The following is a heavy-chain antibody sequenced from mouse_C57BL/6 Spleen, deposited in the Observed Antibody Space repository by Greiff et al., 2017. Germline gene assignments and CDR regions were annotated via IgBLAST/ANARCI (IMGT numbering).Heavy chain of an antibody. D-gene: IGHD2-10*01. Sequence: QVQLKQPGAELVKPGASVKVSCKASGYTFTSYWMHWVKQRPGQGLEWIGRIHPSDSDTNYNQKFKGKATLTVDKSSSTAYMQLSSLTSEDSAVYYCAISRPTIYYAMDYWGQGTSVTVSS. CDR2: IHPSDSDT. J-gene: IGHJ4*01. CDR1: GYTFTSYW. V-gene: IGHV1-74*01. CDR3: AISRPTIYYAMDY.